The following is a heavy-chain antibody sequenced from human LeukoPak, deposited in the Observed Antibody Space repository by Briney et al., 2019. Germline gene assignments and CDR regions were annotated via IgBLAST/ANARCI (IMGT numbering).Heavy chain of an antibody. Sequence: PGGSLRLSCAPSGFTFSSYGMHWVRLAPGKGLDWEPVIWYDGSNNYYADSVKGRFTISRGTSTHSLYLQMNCLRTEDTAVYSCAKRGDPKGNFDYWRQGTLVTVSS. D-gene: IGHD3-10*01. J-gene: IGHJ4*02. CDR2: IWYDGSNN. CDR3: AKRGDPKGNFDY. V-gene: IGHV3-33*06. CDR1: GFTFSSYG.